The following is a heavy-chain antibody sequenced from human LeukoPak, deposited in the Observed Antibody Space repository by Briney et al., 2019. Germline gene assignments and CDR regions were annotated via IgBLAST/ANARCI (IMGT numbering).Heavy chain of an antibody. CDR2: INHSGST. CDR1: GGSFSGYY. J-gene: IGHJ4*02. V-gene: IGHV4-34*01. Sequence: SETLSLTCAVYGGSFSGYYWSWIRQPPGRGLEWIGEINHSGSTNYNPSLKSRVTISVDTSKNQFSLKLSSVTAAGTAVYYCARAKGGYSYGYFDYWGQGTLVTVSS. CDR3: ARAKGGYSYGYFDY. D-gene: IGHD5-18*01.